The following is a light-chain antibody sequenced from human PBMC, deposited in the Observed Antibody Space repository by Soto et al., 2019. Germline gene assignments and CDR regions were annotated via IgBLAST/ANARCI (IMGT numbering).Light chain of an antibody. V-gene: IGKV3-11*01. CDR1: QSISSY. Sequence: ETVLTQSPATLSLSPGERATLSCRASQSISSYLIWYQQKPGQAPRLLIYDASSRSTGIPARFSGSGSGTDFTLTSSSLEPEDFAVYYCQQRGNWPLTFGGGTKVEI. J-gene: IGKJ4*01. CDR2: DAS. CDR3: QQRGNWPLT.